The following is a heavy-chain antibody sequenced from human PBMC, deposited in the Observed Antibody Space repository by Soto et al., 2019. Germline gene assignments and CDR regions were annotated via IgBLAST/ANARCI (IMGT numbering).Heavy chain of an antibody. D-gene: IGHD2-2*01. V-gene: IGHV3-23*01. CDR3: AKDRDYPRDQFLY. Sequence: EVQLLESGGGLVQPGGSLRLSCATSGFTFSINALSWVRQAPGTGLAWVSASRAKGLGIYYADSVRGRFSICRDNSRNMVFLHMASLRAEDTAVYYCAKDRDYPRDQFLYLGQGTLVTVSS. CDR1: GFTFSINA. CDR2: SRAKGLGI. J-gene: IGHJ4*02.